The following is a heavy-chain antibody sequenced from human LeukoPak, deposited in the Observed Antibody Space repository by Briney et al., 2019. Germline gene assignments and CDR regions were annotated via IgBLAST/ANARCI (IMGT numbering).Heavy chain of an antibody. Sequence: KASETLSLTCAVSGASISTVGYYWGWLRQAPEKGLEWIGKVDYRGITQYDPSLKSRVIMSLDTSKNQFSLILSSVTAADTAMYYCAKYASGTMRDYWGQGTLVTVSP. J-gene: IGHJ4*02. CDR1: GASISTVGYY. V-gene: IGHV4-39*01. CDR3: AKYASGTMRDY. CDR2: VDYRGIT. D-gene: IGHD3-10*01.